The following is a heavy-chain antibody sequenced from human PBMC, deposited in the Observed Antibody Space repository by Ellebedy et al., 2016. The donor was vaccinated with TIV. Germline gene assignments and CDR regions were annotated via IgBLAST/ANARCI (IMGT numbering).Heavy chain of an antibody. Sequence: GESLKISXKVSGFTFNTFDMTWVRQAPGQGLEWVSSFLSVGGPTYYADPVKGRFTISRDNSKNTLSLQMNSLRVEDTAVYYCAKSGLVGVINGNWFDPWGQGTLVTVSS. V-gene: IGHV3-23*01. J-gene: IGHJ5*02. CDR3: AKSGLVGVINGNWFDP. D-gene: IGHD3-10*01. CDR2: FLSVGGPT. CDR1: GFTFNTFD.